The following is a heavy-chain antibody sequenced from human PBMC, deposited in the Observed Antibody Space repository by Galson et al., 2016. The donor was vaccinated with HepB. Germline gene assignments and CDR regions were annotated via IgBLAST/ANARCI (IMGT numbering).Heavy chain of an antibody. J-gene: IGHJ3*02. CDR1: GFSFSNYW. D-gene: IGHD2-2*01. CDR3: AKPEHLVRGALHI. V-gene: IGHV3-74*01. CDR2: INSDGTSS. Sequence: SLRLSCAASGFSFSNYWMHWVRQAPGKGLVWVSRINSDGTSSDYADSVKGRFTISRDNAKNMLYLQMNSLRPEDTALYYCAKPEHLVRGALHIWGQGTMVTVSS.